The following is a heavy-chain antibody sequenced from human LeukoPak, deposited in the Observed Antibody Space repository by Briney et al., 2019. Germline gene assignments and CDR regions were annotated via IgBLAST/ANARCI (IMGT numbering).Heavy chain of an antibody. J-gene: IGHJ3*02. CDR3: ARDLVTVTKGFDI. CDR2: ISYIGST. CDR1: DDSFSSHY. D-gene: IGHD4-17*01. V-gene: IGHV4-59*11. Sequence: SETLSVTCAVSDDSFSSHYWTWIRQPRGKGLEWIGYISYIGSTNYNPSLKSRVTISIDTSKNQFSLQLTSVTAADTAVYYCARDLVTVTKGFDIWGQGTMVSVSS.